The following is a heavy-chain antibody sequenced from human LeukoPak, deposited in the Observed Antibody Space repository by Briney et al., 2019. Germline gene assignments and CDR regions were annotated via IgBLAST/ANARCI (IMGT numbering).Heavy chain of an antibody. CDR1: GFTFNTYR. CDR3: ARYSGGGNFDY. J-gene: IGHJ4*02. D-gene: IGHD2-21*01. V-gene: IGHV3-7*05. Sequence: GGSLRLSCAASGFTFNTYRVAWVHQPPREGLQWVARIKPDGSDSYYMDSVSGRFTISRDNANNSLYLQRNSLRADDTAVYYCARYSGGGNFDYWGQGTLVTVSS. CDR2: IKPDGSDS.